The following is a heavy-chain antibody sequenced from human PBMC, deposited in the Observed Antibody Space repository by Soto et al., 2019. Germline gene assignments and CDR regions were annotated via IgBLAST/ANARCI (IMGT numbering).Heavy chain of an antibody. CDR3: ASIAARLLWFDP. Sequence: QVQLQESGPGLVQPSQTLSLTCTVSGGSISSGGYYWSWIRQHPGQGLEWIGYIYYSGSTYYNPSLKSRVTISVDTSKNQFSLKLSSVTAADTAVYYCASIAARLLWFDPWGQGTLVTVSS. CDR1: GGSISSGGYY. CDR2: IYYSGST. D-gene: IGHD6-6*01. J-gene: IGHJ5*02. V-gene: IGHV4-31*03.